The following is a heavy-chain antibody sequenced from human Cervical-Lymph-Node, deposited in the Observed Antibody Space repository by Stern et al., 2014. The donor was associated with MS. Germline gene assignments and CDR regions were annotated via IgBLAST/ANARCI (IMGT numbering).Heavy chain of an antibody. Sequence: VPLVQSGAEVKKPGSSVKISCKASGGSLSSYGISWVRQAPGQGLEWMGGIIAVLGTTNDAQKFQGRVTITADTATDTAYMDLTSLISEDTAVYYCASGLIPHDHYNYYGMDVWGQGTTVTVSS. V-gene: IGHV1-69*06. J-gene: IGHJ6*02. D-gene: IGHD2-21*01. CDR2: IIAVLGTT. CDR3: ASGLIPHDHYNYYGMDV. CDR1: GGSLSSYG.